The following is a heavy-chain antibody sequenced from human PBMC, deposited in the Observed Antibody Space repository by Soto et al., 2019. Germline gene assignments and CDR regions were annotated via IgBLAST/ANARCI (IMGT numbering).Heavy chain of an antibody. CDR2: ISNDGSNK. D-gene: IGHD3-22*01. J-gene: IGHJ4*02. Sequence: GGSLRLSCAASGFTFSRSAMHWVRQAPGKGLEWVAVISNDGSNKYYADFVKGRFTISRDNSKNTLYLQMNSLRAEDTAMFFFARDHYYDSIGYYLAYFDYWGQGTLVPVSS. CDR1: GFTFSRSA. CDR3: ARDHYYDSIGYYLAYFDY. V-gene: IGHV3-30-3*01.